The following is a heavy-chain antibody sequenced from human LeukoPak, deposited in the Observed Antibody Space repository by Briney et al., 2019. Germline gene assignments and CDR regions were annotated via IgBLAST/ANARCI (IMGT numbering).Heavy chain of an antibody. D-gene: IGHD5-18*01. CDR1: GFSITSTYC. CDR3: ARGGYSYGSFRLYFDY. V-gene: IGHV4-38-2*02. J-gene: IGHJ4*02. Sequence: PSETLSLTCTVSGFSITSTYCWGWIRQPPGKGLEWIGNICHSGSTYYNPSLRSRVTMSLDTSKNQFSLKLNSVTAADTAVYYCARGGYSYGSFRLYFDYWGQGTLVTVSS. CDR2: ICHSGST.